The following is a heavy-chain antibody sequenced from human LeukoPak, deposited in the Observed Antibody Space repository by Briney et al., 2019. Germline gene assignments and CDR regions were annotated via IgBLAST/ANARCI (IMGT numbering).Heavy chain of an antibody. D-gene: IGHD3-9*01. CDR1: GGAISSDY. J-gene: IGHJ4*02. V-gene: IGHV4-59*01. CDR2: IYDSGST. Sequence: PSETLSLTCAVSGGAISSDYWSWIRQPPGKGLEWIGYIYDSGSTNYNPSLNSRVTVAADTSKNQFSLRLTSVTPPDTVVYFCARLLDPRLNDWAYFDSWGQGALVTVSS. CDR3: ARLLDPRLNDWAYFDS.